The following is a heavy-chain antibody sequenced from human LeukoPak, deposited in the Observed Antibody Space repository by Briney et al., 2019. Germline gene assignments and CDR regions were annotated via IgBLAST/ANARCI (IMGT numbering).Heavy chain of an antibody. D-gene: IGHD2-2*01. V-gene: IGHV1-69*04. J-gene: IGHJ5*02. CDR3: ARDPVVVPAAKGYARIAAPWFDP. CDR2: IIPILGIA. Sequence: EASVKVSCKASGGTFSSYTISWGRQAPGQGLEGMGRIIPILGIANYAQKFQGRVTITADKSTSTAYMELSSLRSEDTAVYYCARDPVVVPAAKGYARIAAPWFDPWGQGTLVTVSS. CDR1: GGTFSSYT.